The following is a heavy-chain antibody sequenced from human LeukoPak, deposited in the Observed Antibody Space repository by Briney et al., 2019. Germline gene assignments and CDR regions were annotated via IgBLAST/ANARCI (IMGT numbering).Heavy chain of an antibody. CDR2: IYSDGRT. V-gene: IGHV3-53*01. CDR3: ARGLFLSGYLDAFDI. Sequence: GGSLRLSCAASGFTVSNKYMTWVRQAPGKGLEWVSLIYSDGRTYYAGSVKGRCTISRDGSKNTLYLQMNSLRVEDTAVYYCARGLFLSGYLDAFDIWGQGTVVTVSS. D-gene: IGHD3-22*01. J-gene: IGHJ3*02. CDR1: GFTVSNKY.